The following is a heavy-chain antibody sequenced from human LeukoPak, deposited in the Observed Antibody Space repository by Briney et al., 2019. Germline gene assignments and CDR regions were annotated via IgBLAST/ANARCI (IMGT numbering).Heavy chain of an antibody. Sequence: ASVKVSCKASGYTFTSYGISWVRQAPGQGLEWMGWISAYNGNTNYAQKFQGRVTITADESTSTAYMELSSLRSEDTAVYYCARSGRGYSYACDYWGQGTLVTVSS. D-gene: IGHD5-18*01. CDR1: GYTFTSYG. J-gene: IGHJ4*02. CDR3: ARSGRGYSYACDY. CDR2: ISAYNGNT. V-gene: IGHV1-18*01.